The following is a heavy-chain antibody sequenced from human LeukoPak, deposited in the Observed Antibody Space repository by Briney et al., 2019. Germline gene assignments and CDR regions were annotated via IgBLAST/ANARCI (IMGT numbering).Heavy chain of an antibody. CDR3: ASLVVAATPYDY. CDR1: GFTFGSYW. V-gene: IGHV3-74*01. J-gene: IGHJ4*02. D-gene: IGHD2-15*01. Sequence: PGGSLRLSCAASGFTFGSYWMHWVRQAPGKGLVWVSRINSDGSSTSYADSVKGRFTISRDNAKNTLYLQMNSLRAEDTAVYYCASLVVAATPYDYWGQGTLVTVSS. CDR2: INSDGSST.